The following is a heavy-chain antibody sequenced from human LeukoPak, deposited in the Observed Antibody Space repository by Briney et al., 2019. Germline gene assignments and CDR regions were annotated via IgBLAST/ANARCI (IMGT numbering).Heavy chain of an antibody. J-gene: IGHJ4*02. CDR3: ARGGYCSTTSSTYYFDY. D-gene: IGHD2-2*01. CDR2: IYYSGST. CDR1: GGSISSHY. V-gene: IGHV4-59*11. Sequence: SETLSLTCTVPGGSISSHYGSCIRQPPGKGLEWVGYIYYSGSTNYNPSLKSRVTISVDTSKNQFSLKLSSVTPGDPAVYYCARGGYCSTTSSTYYFDYWGQGTLVTVSS.